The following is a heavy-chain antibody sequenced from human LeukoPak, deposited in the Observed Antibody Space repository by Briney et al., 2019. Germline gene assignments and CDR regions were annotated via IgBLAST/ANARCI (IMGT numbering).Heavy chain of an antibody. Sequence: GGSLRLSCAASGFTFSSSAMSWVRQAPGKGLEWVSAISGSGGSTYYADSVKGRFTISRDNSKNTLYLQMYSLRADDTAVYYCAKERGSGSYYDYYYYMDVWGKGTTVTVSS. CDR3: AKERGSGSYYDYYYYMDV. V-gene: IGHV3-23*01. CDR1: GFTFSSSA. CDR2: ISGSGGST. D-gene: IGHD3-10*01. J-gene: IGHJ6*03.